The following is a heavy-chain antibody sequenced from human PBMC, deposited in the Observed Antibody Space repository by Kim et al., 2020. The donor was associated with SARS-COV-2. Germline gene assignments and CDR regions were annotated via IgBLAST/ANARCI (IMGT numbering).Heavy chain of an antibody. J-gene: IGHJ1*01. CDR1: GFRFTDYA. Sequence: GGSLRLSCATSGFRFTDYAMHWVRQVPGKGLEWVSVIASTGDNYYPASVKGRFTISRENTNKSLYLQMNSMTAGDTTAFYYARGAGGDVFSGYHQH. V-gene: IGHV3-13*04. CDR3: ARGAGGDVFSGYHQH. CDR2: IASTGDN. D-gene: IGHD3-9*01.